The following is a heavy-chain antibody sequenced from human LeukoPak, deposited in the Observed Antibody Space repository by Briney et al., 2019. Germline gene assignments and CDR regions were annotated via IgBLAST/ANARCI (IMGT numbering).Heavy chain of an antibody. V-gene: IGHV3-74*01. J-gene: IGHJ5*02. CDR3: ARGGYSYGYWFDP. CDR2: INSDGSST. D-gene: IGHD5-18*01. CDR1: GFTFSSYA. Sequence: GGSLRLSCAASGFTFSSYAMSWVRHAPGKGLVWVSRINSDGSSTSYADSVKGRFTISRDNAKNTLYLQMNSLRAEDTAVYYCARGGYSYGYWFDPWGQGTLVTVSS.